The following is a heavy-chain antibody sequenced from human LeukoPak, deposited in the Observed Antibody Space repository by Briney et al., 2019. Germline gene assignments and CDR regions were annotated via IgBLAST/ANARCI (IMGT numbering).Heavy chain of an antibody. CDR1: GGSFSGYY. CDR3: ARRGRSKTYYYDSSGYPFDY. J-gene: IGHJ4*02. D-gene: IGHD3-22*01. V-gene: IGHV4-34*01. CDR2: INHSGST. Sequence: SETLSLTCAVYGGSFSGYYWGWIRQPPGKGLEWIGEINHSGSTNYNPSLKSRVTISVDTSKNQFSLKLSSVTAADTAVYYCARRGRSKTYYYDSSGYPFDYWGQGTLVTVSS.